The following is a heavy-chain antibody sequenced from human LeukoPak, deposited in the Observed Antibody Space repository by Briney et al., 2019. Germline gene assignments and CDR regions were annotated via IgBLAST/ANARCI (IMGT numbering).Heavy chain of an antibody. CDR2: IYTSGST. D-gene: IGHD5-18*01. Sequence: SETLSLTCTVSGGSISSGSYYWSWIRQPAGKGLEWIGRIYTSGSTNYNPSLKSRVTISVDTSKNQFSLKLSSVTAADTAVYYCARTSGYSYSDHYFDYWGQGTLVTVSS. CDR1: GGSISSGSYY. CDR3: ARTSGYSYSDHYFDY. V-gene: IGHV4-61*02. J-gene: IGHJ4*02.